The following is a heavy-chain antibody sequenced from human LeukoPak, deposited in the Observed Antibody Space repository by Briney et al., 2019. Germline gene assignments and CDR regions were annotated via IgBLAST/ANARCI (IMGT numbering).Heavy chain of an antibody. CDR1: GFPFSSYW. Sequence: PGGSLRLSCAASGFPFSSYWMSWVRQAPGKGLEWVANLNEDGSKRYCVASVKGRFTISRDNAKNSLYLQINSLRVEDTAAYYCARDGRDGFIDYWGQGTLVTVSS. D-gene: IGHD5-24*01. CDR2: LNEDGSKR. V-gene: IGHV3-7*01. J-gene: IGHJ4*02. CDR3: ARDGRDGFIDY.